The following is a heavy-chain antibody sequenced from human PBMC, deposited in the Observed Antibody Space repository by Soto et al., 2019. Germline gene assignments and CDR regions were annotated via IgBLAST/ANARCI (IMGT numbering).Heavy chain of an antibody. CDR3: ASYGSGSYSAFDI. Sequence: SVKVSCKASGGTFSSYTISWVRQAPGQGLEWMGRIIPILGIANYAQKFQGRVTITADKSTSTAYMELSSLRSEDTAVYYCASYGSGSYSAFDIWGQGTMVTVSS. D-gene: IGHD3-10*01. CDR1: GGTFSSYT. V-gene: IGHV1-69*02. CDR2: IIPILGIA. J-gene: IGHJ3*02.